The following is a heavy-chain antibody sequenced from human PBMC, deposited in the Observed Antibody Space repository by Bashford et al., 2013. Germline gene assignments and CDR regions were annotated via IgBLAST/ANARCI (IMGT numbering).Heavy chain of an antibody. CDR3: ARALQLRSGSFDY. CDR2: IIPIFGTA. Sequence: SVKVSCKASGGTFSSYAISWVRQAPGQGLEWMGGIIPIFGTANYAQKFQGRVTITADESTSTAYMELSSLRSEDTAVYYCARALQLRSGSFDYWGQGTLVTVSS. J-gene: IGHJ4*02. V-gene: IGHV1-69*13. CDR1: GGTFSSYA. D-gene: IGHD3-3*01.